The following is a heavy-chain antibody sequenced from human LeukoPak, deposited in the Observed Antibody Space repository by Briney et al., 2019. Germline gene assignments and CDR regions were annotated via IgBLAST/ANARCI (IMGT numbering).Heavy chain of an antibody. J-gene: IGHJ4*02. V-gene: IGHV1-8*01. Sequence: ASVTVSCKASGHTFTSHDINWVRQAPGLGLEWLGWMSHKSGNTGYAQKFQGRVTMTRDTSISTAYMELSSLRFDDTAVYFCTREKDCADGICYEDWGQGTLVTVSS. D-gene: IGHD2-8*01. CDR2: MSHKSGNT. CDR1: GHTFTSHD. CDR3: TREKDCADGICYED.